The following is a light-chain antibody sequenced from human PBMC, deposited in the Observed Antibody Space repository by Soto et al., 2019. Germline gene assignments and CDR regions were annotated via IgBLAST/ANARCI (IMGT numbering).Light chain of an antibody. J-gene: IGLJ1*01. CDR1: SSDVGAYKY. Sequence: QSALTQPASVSGSPGQSVTISCTGTSSDVGAYKYVSWYQQHPGKAPKLMIYEVSNRPSGVSNRFSGSKSGNTASLTISGLQADDEADYYCNSYAGDIIRFVFGTGIKLTVL. V-gene: IGLV2-14*01. CDR2: EVS. CDR3: NSYAGDIIRFV.